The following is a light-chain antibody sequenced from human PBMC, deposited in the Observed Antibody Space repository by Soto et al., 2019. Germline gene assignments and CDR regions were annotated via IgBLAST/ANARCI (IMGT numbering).Light chain of an antibody. CDR2: DAS. Sequence: EIVMTQSPATLSVSPGEGATLSCKASQNVYNNLAWYQQRPGQPPRLLIYDASTRATGISARFSGSGYGTEFTLTISSLQSEDFAVYFCQQYRNCPLTFGRGTKV. J-gene: IGKJ4*01. CDR1: QNVYNN. CDR3: QQYRNCPLT. V-gene: IGKV3-15*01.